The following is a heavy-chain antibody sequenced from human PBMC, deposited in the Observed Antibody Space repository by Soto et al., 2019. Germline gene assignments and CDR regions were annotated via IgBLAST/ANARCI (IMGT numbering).Heavy chain of an antibody. V-gene: IGHV3-48*02. CDR1: GFTFSTYS. D-gene: IGHD6-13*01. CDR3: ARDNGIAGSFDP. Sequence: LRLSCAASGFTFSTYSMNWVRQAPGKGLEWISYITSSSTTIFYADSVKGRFTISRDNAKNSLYLQMNSLRDEDTSVYYCARDNGIAGSFDPWGQGTLVTVSS. J-gene: IGHJ5*02. CDR2: ITSSSTTI.